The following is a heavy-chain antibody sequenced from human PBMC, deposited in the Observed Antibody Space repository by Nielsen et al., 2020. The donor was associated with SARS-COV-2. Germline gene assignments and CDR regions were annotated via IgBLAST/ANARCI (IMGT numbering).Heavy chain of an antibody. V-gene: IGHV1-69*13. CDR3: ARIGSFYGSGTFPDY. Sequence: SVKVSCKASGGTFSSYAISWVRQAPGQGLEWMGGIVPFIGTTYYAQNFQGRVTITADESTSTAYLDLSSLRSDDTAFYYCARIGSFYGSGTFPDYWGQGTLVTVSS. CDR2: IVPFIGTT. J-gene: IGHJ4*02. CDR1: GGTFSSYA. D-gene: IGHD3-10*01.